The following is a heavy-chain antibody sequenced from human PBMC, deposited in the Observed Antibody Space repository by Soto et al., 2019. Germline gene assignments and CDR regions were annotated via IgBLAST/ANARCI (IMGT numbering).Heavy chain of an antibody. D-gene: IGHD2-2*01. CDR3: ARWDIVVVPADHDAFDI. CDR2: IIPILGIA. J-gene: IGHJ3*02. V-gene: IGHV1-69*02. Sequence: QVQLVQSGAEVKKPGSSVKVSCKASGGTFSSYTISWVRQAPGQGLEWMGRIIPILGIANYAQKFQGRVTITADKSTSTAYMELSSLRSEDTAVSYCARWDIVVVPADHDAFDIWGQGTMVTVSS. CDR1: GGTFSSYT.